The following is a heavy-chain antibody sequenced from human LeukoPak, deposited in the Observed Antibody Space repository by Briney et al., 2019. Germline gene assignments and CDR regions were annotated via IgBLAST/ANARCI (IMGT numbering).Heavy chain of an antibody. CDR1: GYTFTSYG. CDR3: ARDSYYYDSYYLDY. Sequence: ASVKVSCKASGYTFTSYGISWVRQAPGQGLEWMGWISVYNAKTNYAQNLQGRVTMTTDTSTSTAYMELRSLRSDDTAMYYCARDSYYYDSYYLDYWGQGILVTVPS. V-gene: IGHV1-18*01. CDR2: ISVYNAKT. J-gene: IGHJ4*02. D-gene: IGHD3-22*01.